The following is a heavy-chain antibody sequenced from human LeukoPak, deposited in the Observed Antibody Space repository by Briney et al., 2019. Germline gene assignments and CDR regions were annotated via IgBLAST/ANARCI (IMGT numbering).Heavy chain of an antibody. CDR2: LIPIFGTA. CDR1: GGTFSSYA. V-gene: IGHV1-69*13. J-gene: IGHJ4*02. CDR3: ARGSFGVDTRTGEGWNY. Sequence: SVKVSCKASGGTFSSYAISWVRQAPGQGREWMGGLIPIFGTANYAQKFQGRVTITADESTSTAYMELSSLRSEDTAVYYCARGSFGVDTRTGEGWNYWGQGTLVTVSS. D-gene: IGHD3-3*01.